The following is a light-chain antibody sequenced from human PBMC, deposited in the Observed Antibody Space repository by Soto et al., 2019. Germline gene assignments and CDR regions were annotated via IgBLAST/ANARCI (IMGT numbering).Light chain of an antibody. J-gene: IGKJ4*01. CDR1: QSVRSNF. Sequence: EIVLTQSPGTLSLSPGDRATLSCRASQSVRSNFLAWYQQKPGQAPRLLLYGASSRAIGIPDRFSVSVSGTDFTLTISRLEAEDFAVYYCQHYDTSPPLTFGGGTKVEIK. V-gene: IGKV3-20*01. CDR2: GAS. CDR3: QHYDTSPPLT.